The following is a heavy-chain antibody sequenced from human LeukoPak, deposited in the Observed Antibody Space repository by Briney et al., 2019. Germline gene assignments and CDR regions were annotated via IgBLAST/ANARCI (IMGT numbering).Heavy chain of an antibody. D-gene: IGHD5-12*01. Sequence: GGSLRLSCAASGFSFSDYYMSWIRQAPGKGLERVSSISSSSYIYYADAVKGRFTISRDNAKNSLYLQMNSLRAEDTAVYYCARGLNSGYDSGGYWGQGTLVTVSS. CDR1: GFSFSDYY. CDR2: ISSSSYI. V-gene: IGHV3-69-1*01. J-gene: IGHJ4*02. CDR3: ARGLNSGYDSGGY.